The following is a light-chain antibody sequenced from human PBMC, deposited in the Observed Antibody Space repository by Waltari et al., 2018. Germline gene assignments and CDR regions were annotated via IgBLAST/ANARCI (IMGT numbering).Light chain of an antibody. Sequence: AIRMTQSPSSFSASTGDRVTITCRASQGISSYLAWYQQKPGKGPKLLIYAASTLQSGVPSRFSGSGSGTDFTLTISCLQSEDFATYYCQQYYSYPLSITFGQGTRLEIK. CDR1: QGISSY. V-gene: IGKV1-8*01. CDR2: AAS. CDR3: QQYYSYPLSIT. J-gene: IGKJ5*01.